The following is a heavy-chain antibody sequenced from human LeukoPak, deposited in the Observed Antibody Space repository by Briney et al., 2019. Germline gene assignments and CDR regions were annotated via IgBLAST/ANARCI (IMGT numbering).Heavy chain of an antibody. Sequence: ASVKVSCKASGYTFTGYYMHWVRQAPGQGLEWMGWINTNTGNPTYAQGFTGRFVFSLDTSVSTAYLQISSLKAEDTAVYYCARSRPYDFWSGYYFDYWGQGTLVTVSS. D-gene: IGHD3-3*01. CDR1: GYTFTGYY. CDR3: ARSRPYDFWSGYYFDY. J-gene: IGHJ4*02. CDR2: INTNTGNP. V-gene: IGHV7-4-1*02.